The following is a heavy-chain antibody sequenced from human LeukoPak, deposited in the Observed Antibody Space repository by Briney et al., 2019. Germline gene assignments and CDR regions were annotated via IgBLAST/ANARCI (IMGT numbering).Heavy chain of an antibody. V-gene: IGHV1-69*13. D-gene: IGHD2-15*01. J-gene: IGHJ3*02. Sequence: SVKVSCKASGGTFSSYAISWVRQAPGQGLEWMGGIIPIFGTANYAQKFQGRVTITADESTSTAYMELSSLRSEDTAVYYCASRASLDIVVVVAGAHNDTFDIWGQGTMVTVSS. CDR3: ASRASLDIVVVVAGAHNDTFDI. CDR1: GGTFSSYA. CDR2: IIPIFGTA.